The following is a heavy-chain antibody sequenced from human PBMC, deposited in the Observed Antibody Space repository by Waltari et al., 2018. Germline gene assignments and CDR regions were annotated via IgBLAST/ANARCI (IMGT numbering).Heavy chain of an antibody. CDR2: MNPNSGNT. CDR3: ARGAAAGKGANWFDP. V-gene: IGHV1-8*01. D-gene: IGHD6-13*01. Sequence: QVQLVQSGAEVKQPGASVKVSCKASGYTFTSYDINWVRQATGQGVEWMGWMNPNSGNTGYAQKFQDRVIMTTNTSISTAYMELSSLRSEDTAVYYCARGAAAGKGANWFDPWGQGTLVIVSS. J-gene: IGHJ5*02. CDR1: GYTFTSYD.